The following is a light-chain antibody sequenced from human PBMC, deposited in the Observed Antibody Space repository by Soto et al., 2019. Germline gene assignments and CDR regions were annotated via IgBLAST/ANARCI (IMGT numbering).Light chain of an antibody. Sequence: EIVLTQSPATLSLSPGERATLSCRARQSVSSFLPWYRQKPGQAPRLLIYDASNRATGIPARFSGSGSGTDFTLTISRLEPEDFAVYYCQQYGSSPKTFGQGTKVDIK. J-gene: IGKJ1*01. CDR2: DAS. V-gene: IGKV3-20*01. CDR1: QSVSSF. CDR3: QQYGSSPKT.